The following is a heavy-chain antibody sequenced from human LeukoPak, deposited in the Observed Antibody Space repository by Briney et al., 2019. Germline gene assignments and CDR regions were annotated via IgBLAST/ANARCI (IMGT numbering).Heavy chain of an antibody. J-gene: IGHJ1*01. V-gene: IGHV4-59*08. CDR2: IHYSGYT. D-gene: IGHD2-15*01. Sequence: KPSETLSLTCTVSGGSISSNYWSWIRQPPGKGLEWIGYIHYSGYTNYNPSLKSRVTMSVDTSKNQFSLKLTSVTAADTAVYYCATLRYCSGGSCFPKYFQHWGQGTLVTVSS. CDR3: ATLRYCSGGSCFPKYFQH. CDR1: GGSISSNY.